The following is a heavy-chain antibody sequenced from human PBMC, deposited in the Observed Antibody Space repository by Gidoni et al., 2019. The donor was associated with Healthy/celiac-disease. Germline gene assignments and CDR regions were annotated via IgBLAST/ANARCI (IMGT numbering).Heavy chain of an antibody. CDR3: AREITGEGNWFDP. CDR2: IYSGGST. D-gene: IGHD7-27*01. J-gene: IGHJ5*02. Sequence: EVQLVESGGGLVQPGGSLRLSCAASGFTVSSNYMSWVRQAPGKGLEWVSVIYSGGSTYYADSVKGRFTISRDNSKNTLYLQMNSLRAEDTAVYYCAREITGEGNWFDPWGQGTLVTVSS. CDR1: GFTVSSNY. V-gene: IGHV3-66*01.